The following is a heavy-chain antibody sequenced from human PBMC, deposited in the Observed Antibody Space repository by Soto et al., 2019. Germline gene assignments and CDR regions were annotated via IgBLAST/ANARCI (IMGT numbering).Heavy chain of an antibody. J-gene: IGHJ4*02. CDR3: ARDQKEITMIVVAIDY. D-gene: IGHD3-22*01. CDR2: ISSSSSYI. V-gene: IGHV3-21*01. Sequence: GGSLRLSCAASGFTFRSCAMSWVRQAPGKGLEWVSSISSSSSYIYYADSVKGRFTISRDNAKNSLYLQMNSLRAEDTAVYYCARDQKEITMIVVAIDYWGQGTLVTVSS. CDR1: GFTFRSCA.